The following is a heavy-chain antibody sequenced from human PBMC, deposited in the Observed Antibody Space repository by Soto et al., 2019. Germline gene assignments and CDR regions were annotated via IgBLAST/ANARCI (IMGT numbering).Heavy chain of an antibody. Sequence: EVQLLESGGGLIQPGGSRRLSCEASGFTFGTYGMGWVRQAPGKGLEWVSTITGGNTYYAASVRGRFTISRDNYKNTLYLQMSSLRAEDTALYYCAKDKERGGYDSDFDSWGQGTLVTVSS. J-gene: IGHJ4*02. D-gene: IGHD3-3*01. V-gene: IGHV3-23*01. CDR2: ITGGNT. CDR1: GFTFGTYG. CDR3: AKDKERGGYDSDFDS.